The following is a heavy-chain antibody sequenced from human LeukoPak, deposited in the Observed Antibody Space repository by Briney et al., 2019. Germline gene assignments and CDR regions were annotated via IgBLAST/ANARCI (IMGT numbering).Heavy chain of an antibody. D-gene: IGHD5-18*01. V-gene: IGHV4-59*01. CDR2: MQSTGNS. Sequence: SETVSFTCSVSGDSISTYHWNWIRKPPGRGLEWIGYMQSTGNSNYNPSLRSRVTMFVDTSKNQVALILRSVTAADTAVYFCARDKQHSYGRYFDHWGQGALVTVSS. CDR3: ARDKQHSYGRYFDH. J-gene: IGHJ4*02. CDR1: GDSISTYH.